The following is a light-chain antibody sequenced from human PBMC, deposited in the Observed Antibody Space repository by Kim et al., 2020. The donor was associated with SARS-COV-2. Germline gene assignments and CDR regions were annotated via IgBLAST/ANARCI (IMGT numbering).Light chain of an antibody. CDR1: QSVSSSY. V-gene: IGKV3-20*01. CDR2: GAS. J-gene: IGKJ2*01. Sequence: DIVLTQSPGTLSLSPGERATLSCRASQSVSSSYLAWYQQKPGQAPRLLIYGASSRATGIPDRFSGSGSGTDFTLTISRLEPEDFSVYYCQKYGSSPRYTFGQGTKLEI. CDR3: QKYGSSPRYT.